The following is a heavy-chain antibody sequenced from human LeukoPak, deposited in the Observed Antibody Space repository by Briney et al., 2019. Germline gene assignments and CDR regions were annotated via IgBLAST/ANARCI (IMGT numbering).Heavy chain of an antibody. CDR2: ISDSGDYT. CDR1: GFTFSSYA. Sequence: PGGSVTLSCAGSGFTFSSYAMSWVRQAPGQGLEWVSVISDSGDYTSYADSVRGRFTISRDNSRNTLYLQMISLRPEDTAVYYCAKDTSIGKYCTNGVCSPFDYWGQGTLVTVSS. V-gene: IGHV3-23*01. D-gene: IGHD2-8*01. CDR3: AKDTSIGKYCTNGVCSPFDY. J-gene: IGHJ4*02.